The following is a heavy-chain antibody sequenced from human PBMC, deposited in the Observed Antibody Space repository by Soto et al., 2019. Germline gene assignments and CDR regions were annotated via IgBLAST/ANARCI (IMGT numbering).Heavy chain of an antibody. J-gene: IGHJ6*02. CDR3: ARHGQWLVTGYYYYGMDV. CDR1: GGSISRYY. CDR2: IYYSGST. Sequence: QVQLQESGPGLVKPSETLSLTCTVSGGSISRYYWSWIRQPPGKGLEWIGYIYYSGSTNYNPSLKGRVTISVDTSKNQFSLKLSSVTAADTAVYYCARHGQWLVTGYYYYGMDVWGQGTTVTVSS. D-gene: IGHD6-19*01. V-gene: IGHV4-59*08.